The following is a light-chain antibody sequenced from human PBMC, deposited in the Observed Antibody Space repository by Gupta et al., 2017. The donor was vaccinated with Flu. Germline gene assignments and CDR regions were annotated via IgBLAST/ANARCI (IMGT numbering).Light chain of an antibody. V-gene: IGKV3-11*01. CDR3: QQRSNWPTPKYT. J-gene: IGKJ2*01. CDR1: QSVSSY. Sequence: EIVLTQSPATLSSSPGERATLSCRASQSVSSYLAWYQQKPGQAPRLLIYDASNRATGIPARFSGSGSGTDFTLTISSLEPEDVAVYYCQQRSNWPTPKYTFGQGTKLEIK. CDR2: DAS.